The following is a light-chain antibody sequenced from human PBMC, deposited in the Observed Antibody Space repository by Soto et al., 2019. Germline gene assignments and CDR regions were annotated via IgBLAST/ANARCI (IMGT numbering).Light chain of an antibody. CDR2: DVN. CDR1: SSDIGAYNF. Sequence: QSVLTQPASVSGSPGQSITISCTGTSSDIGAYNFVSWYQQHPGKAPKLMLYDVNIRPSGVSNRFSGSKSGNTASLTISGPRAEEEVDYYCTSWTTTTTMIFGGGTK. J-gene: IGLJ2*01. V-gene: IGLV2-14*03. CDR3: TSWTTTTTMI.